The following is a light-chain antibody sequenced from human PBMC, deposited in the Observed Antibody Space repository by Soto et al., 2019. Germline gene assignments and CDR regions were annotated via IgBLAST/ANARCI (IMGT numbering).Light chain of an antibody. CDR3: QQYDTWPLT. J-gene: IGKJ4*01. CDR1: QYVSTN. Sequence: ETVMTQFPATLSVSPGERATLSCRASQYVSTNLAWYQQQPGQPPRLLIYDISNRATGIPARFSGSGSETEFALTITSLQSEDFAVYYCQQYDTWPLTLGGGTKVDIK. V-gene: IGKV3D-15*01. CDR2: DIS.